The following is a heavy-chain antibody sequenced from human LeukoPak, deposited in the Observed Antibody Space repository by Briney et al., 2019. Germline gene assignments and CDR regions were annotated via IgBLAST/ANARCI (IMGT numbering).Heavy chain of an antibody. D-gene: IGHD4-23*01. CDR2: ISSSSSYI. Sequence: GGSLRLSCAASGFTFSSYSMNWVRQAPGKGLEWVSSISSSSSYIYYADSVKGRFTISRDNAKNSLYLQMNSLKTEDTAVYYCTRDPVVTPGDYWGQGTLVTVSS. CDR1: GFTFSSYS. CDR3: TRDPVVTPGDY. J-gene: IGHJ4*02. V-gene: IGHV3-21*03.